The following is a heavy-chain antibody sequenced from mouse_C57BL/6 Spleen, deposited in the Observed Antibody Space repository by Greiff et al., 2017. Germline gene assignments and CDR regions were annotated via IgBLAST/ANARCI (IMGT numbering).Heavy chain of an antibody. CDR2: IHPNSGST. V-gene: IGHV1-64*01. Sequence: QVQLQQPGAELVKPGASVKLSCKASGYTFTSYWMHWVKQRPGQGLEWIGMIHPNSGSTNYNEKFKSKATLTVDKSSSTAYMQLISLTSEDSAVDYCATYYDYDYYAMDYWGQGTSVTVSS. D-gene: IGHD2-4*01. CDR1: GYTFTSYW. CDR3: ATYYDYDYYAMDY. J-gene: IGHJ4*01.